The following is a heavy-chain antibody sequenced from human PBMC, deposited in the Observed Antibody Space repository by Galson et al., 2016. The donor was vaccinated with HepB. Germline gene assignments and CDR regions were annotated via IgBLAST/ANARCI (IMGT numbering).Heavy chain of an antibody. V-gene: IGHV3-48*02. CDR2: ISSSSSTI. CDR1: GFTFSSYS. J-gene: IGHJ6*02. Sequence: SLRLSCAASGFTFSSYSMNWVRQAPGKGLEWVSYISSSSSTIYYADSVKGRFTISRDNVKNSLYLQMNSLRDEDTAVYYCARDPRARALPIINIVLVPAANYYYGMDVWGQGTTVTVSS. CDR3: ARDPRARALPIINIVLVPAANYYYGMDV. D-gene: IGHD2-2*01.